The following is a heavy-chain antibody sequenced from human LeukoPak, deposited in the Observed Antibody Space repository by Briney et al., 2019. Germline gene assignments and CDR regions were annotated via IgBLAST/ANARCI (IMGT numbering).Heavy chain of an antibody. CDR2: INPNSGGT. J-gene: IGHJ4*02. CDR3: ARDLGGYSSSWYDY. D-gene: IGHD6-13*01. V-gene: IGHV1-2*02. Sequence: ASVKVSCKASGYTFTGYYMHWVRQAPGQGREWMGWINPNSGGTNYAQKFQGRVTMTRDTSISTAYMELSRLRSDDTAVYYCARDLGGYSSSWYDYWGQGTLVTVSS. CDR1: GYTFTGYY.